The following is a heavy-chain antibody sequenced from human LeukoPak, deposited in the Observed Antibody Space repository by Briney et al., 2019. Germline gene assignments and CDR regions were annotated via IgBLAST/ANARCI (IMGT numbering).Heavy chain of an antibody. CDR1: GSTFSSYS. D-gene: IGHD3-22*01. J-gene: IGHJ4*02. CDR2: ISSSSSYI. Sequence: PGGSLRLSCAASGSTFSSYSMNWVRQAPGKGLEWVSSISSSSSYIYYADSVKGRFTISRDNAKNSLYLQMNSLRAEDTAVYYCARDGLALSYYYDSSGPDYWGQGTLVTVSS. V-gene: IGHV3-21*01. CDR3: ARDGLALSYYYDSSGPDY.